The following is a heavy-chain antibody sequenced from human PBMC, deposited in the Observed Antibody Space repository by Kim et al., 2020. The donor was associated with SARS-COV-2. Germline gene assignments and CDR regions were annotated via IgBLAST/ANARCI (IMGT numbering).Heavy chain of an antibody. D-gene: IGHD3-16*01. Sequence: GGSLRLSCETSGFTFSNFGMHWVRKAPGKGLEWVAFISYDGSRTDYVDSVQGRFTVSRENSKSTVLLEMSSLRSDDTAVDYCTKDGDILGFGVCYY. J-gene: IGHJ6*01. CDR3: TKDGDILGFGVCYY. CDR2: ISYDGSRT. CDR1: GFTFSNFG. V-gene: IGHV3-30*02.